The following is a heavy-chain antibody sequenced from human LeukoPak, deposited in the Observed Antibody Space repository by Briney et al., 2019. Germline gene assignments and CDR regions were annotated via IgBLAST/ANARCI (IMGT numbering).Heavy chain of an antibody. D-gene: IGHD3-16*02. Sequence: GGSLRLSCAASGFTFSSYSMNWVRQAPGKGLEWVSSISSSSSYIYYADSVKGRFTISRDNAKNSLYLQMNSPRAEDTAVYYCARGEGLRLGELSANFDYWGQGTLVTVSS. V-gene: IGHV3-21*01. CDR2: ISSSSSYI. CDR1: GFTFSSYS. J-gene: IGHJ4*02. CDR3: ARGEGLRLGELSANFDY.